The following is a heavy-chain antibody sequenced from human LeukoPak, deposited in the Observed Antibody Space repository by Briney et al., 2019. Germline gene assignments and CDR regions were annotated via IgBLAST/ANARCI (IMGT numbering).Heavy chain of an antibody. CDR1: GFTFGSYG. V-gene: IGHV3-30*02. CDR3: ASRGHIAAAGTADY. J-gene: IGHJ4*02. CDR2: IRYDGSNK. Sequence: GGSLRLSCAASGFTFGSYGMHWVRQAPGKGLEWVAFIRYDGSNKYYADSVKGRFTISRDNSKNTLYLQMNSLRAEDTAVYYCASRGHIAAAGTADYWGQGTLVTVSS. D-gene: IGHD6-13*01.